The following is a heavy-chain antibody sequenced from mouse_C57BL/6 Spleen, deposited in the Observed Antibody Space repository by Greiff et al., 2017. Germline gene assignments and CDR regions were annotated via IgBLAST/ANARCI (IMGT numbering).Heavy chain of an antibody. CDR2: ISGGGGNT. CDR3: ARHENGNYVYYFDY. CDR1: GFTFSSYT. Sequence: EVKLMESGGGLVKPGGSLKLSCAASGFTFSSYTMSWVRQTPEKRLEWVATISGGGGNTYYPDSVKGRFTISRDNAKNTLYMQMSSLRSEDTALYYCARHENGNYVYYFDYWGQGTTLTVSS. D-gene: IGHD2-1*01. J-gene: IGHJ2*01. V-gene: IGHV5-9*01.